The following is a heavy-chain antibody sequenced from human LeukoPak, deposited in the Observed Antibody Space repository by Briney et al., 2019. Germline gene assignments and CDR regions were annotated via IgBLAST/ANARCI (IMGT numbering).Heavy chain of an antibody. CDR3: ASVGYCSSTSCPHGYAYYYYGMDV. D-gene: IGHD2-2*01. Sequence: ASVKVSCKASGYTFTGYYMHWVRQAPGQGLEWMGWINPNSGGTNYAQKFQGRVTMTRDTSISTAYMELSRLRSDDTAVYYCASVGYCSSTSCPHGYAYYYYGMDVWGQGTTVTVSS. CDR1: GYTFTGYY. CDR2: INPNSGGT. V-gene: IGHV1-2*02. J-gene: IGHJ6*02.